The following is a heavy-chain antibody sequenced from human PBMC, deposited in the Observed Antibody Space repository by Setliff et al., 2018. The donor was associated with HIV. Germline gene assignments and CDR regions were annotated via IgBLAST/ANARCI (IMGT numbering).Heavy chain of an antibody. CDR1: GFTLSSYW. CDR2: IKQDGSEK. V-gene: IGHV3-7*03. CDR3: ARGTKFVWGRWFDP. J-gene: IGHJ5*02. Sequence: GGSLRLSCAASGFTLSSYWMNWVRQAPGKGLEWVANIKQDGSEKYYIDSVKGRFTISRDNAKNSLYLQMNSLRAEDTAVYYCARGTKFVWGRWFDPWGQGTLVTVSS. D-gene: IGHD3-16*01.